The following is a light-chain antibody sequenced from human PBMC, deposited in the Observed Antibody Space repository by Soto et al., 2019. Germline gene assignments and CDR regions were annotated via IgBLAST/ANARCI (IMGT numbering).Light chain of an antibody. CDR3: LQYTHWHHS. J-gene: IGKJ2*01. CDR2: KVS. Sequence: EVVLTQSPVSLPVSLGRPASISCRSSQSLVHSTGNTSLSWFVQRPAQPPRRLVYKVSNRASGLPGRFGGRGSGSDSPLQIARVEAEDGGVYYYLQYTHWHHSFGQGTKLEIK. V-gene: IGKV2-30*02. CDR1: QSLVHSTGNTS.